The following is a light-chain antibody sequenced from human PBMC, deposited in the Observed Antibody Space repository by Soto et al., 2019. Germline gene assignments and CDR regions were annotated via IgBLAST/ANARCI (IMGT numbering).Light chain of an antibody. CDR1: ESIYSW. CDR3: QEYNTNSRT. CDR2: KTS. J-gene: IGKJ1*01. V-gene: IGKV1-5*03. Sequence: IQMTQSPSTLSASVGDTVTITCRASESIYSWLAWDKQIPGKAPPLLIYKTSTLQVGVPSRFSGRGSGAEYTLTISSLQPDDFATYFGQEYNTNSRTFGQGTRV.